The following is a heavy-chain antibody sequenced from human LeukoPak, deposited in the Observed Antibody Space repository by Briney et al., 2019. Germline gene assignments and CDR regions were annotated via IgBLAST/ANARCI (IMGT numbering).Heavy chain of an antibody. J-gene: IGHJ4*02. CDR2: VNSDGTST. D-gene: IGHD3-10*01. Sequence: GGSLRLSCAASGFTFSSYWMFWVRQAPGKGLVWVSRVNSDGTSTNYADSVKGRFTISRDNSKNTLYLQMSSLRAEDTAVYYCAKDISMWFGSWDLYWGQGTLVTVSS. CDR3: AKDISMWFGSWDLY. V-gene: IGHV3-74*01. CDR1: GFTFSSYW.